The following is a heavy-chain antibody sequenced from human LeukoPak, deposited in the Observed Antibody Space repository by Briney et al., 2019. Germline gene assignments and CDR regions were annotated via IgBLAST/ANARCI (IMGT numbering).Heavy chain of an antibody. V-gene: IGHV3-74*01. CDR2: INSDGSST. J-gene: IGHJ4*02. Sequence: PGGSLGLSCAASGFTFSSYWMHWVRQAPGKGLVWVSRINSDGSSTSYADSVKGRFTISRDNAKNTLYLQMNSLRAEDTAVYYCASVTSCYGCVDYWGQGTLVTVSS. D-gene: IGHD2-2*01. CDR1: GFTFSSYW. CDR3: ASVTSCYGCVDY.